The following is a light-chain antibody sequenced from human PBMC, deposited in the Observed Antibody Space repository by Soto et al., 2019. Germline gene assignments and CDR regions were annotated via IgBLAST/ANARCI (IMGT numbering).Light chain of an antibody. J-gene: IGLJ1*01. Sequence: QSALTQPASVSGSPGQSVTISCTGTSSDIGAYNLVSWYQHHPDKAPKLMISEVSNRPSGVSDRFSGSKSGNTASLTISGLQAEDEADYYCSSYTSSSTHYVFGTGTKLTVL. CDR1: SSDIGAYNL. CDR3: SSYTSSSTHYV. CDR2: EVS. V-gene: IGLV2-14*01.